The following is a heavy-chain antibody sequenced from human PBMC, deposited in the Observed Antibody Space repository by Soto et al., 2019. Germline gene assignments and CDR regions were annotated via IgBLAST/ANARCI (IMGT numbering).Heavy chain of an antibody. D-gene: IGHD5-12*01. V-gene: IGHV4-34*01. CDR3: VTTDIGTTKWFDP. CDR1: GESFIGYY. J-gene: IGHJ5*02. Sequence: QVHLQQWGAGLLNPSETLSLTCAVYGESFIGYYWTWIRQSPGKGLQWIGEINHGGTTNYNTFLKSRVTISIDTSKNQFSLKLTSVTAADTSVYYCVTTDIGTTKWFDPWGRGTLVTVSS. CDR2: INHGGTT.